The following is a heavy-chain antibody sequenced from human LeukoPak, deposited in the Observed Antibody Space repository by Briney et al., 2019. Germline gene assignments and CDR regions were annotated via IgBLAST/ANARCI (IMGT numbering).Heavy chain of an antibody. Sequence: PSETLSLTCAVYGGSFSGYYWSWIRQPPGKGLEWIGEIYHSGSTNYNPSLKSRVTISVDKSKNQFSLKLSSVTAADTAVYYCASDSPRGGWFDPWGQGTLVTVSS. CDR1: GGSFSGYY. D-gene: IGHD3-22*01. J-gene: IGHJ5*02. CDR2: IYHSGST. V-gene: IGHV4-34*01. CDR3: ASDSPRGGWFDP.